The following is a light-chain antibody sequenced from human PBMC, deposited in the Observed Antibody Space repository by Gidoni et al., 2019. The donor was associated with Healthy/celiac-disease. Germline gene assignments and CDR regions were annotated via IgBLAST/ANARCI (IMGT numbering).Light chain of an antibody. CDR3: QQYNNWPPWT. CDR1: QSVSSN. CDR2: GAS. Sequence: EIVLTQSPATLSVSPGERATLSCRASQSVSSNLAWYQQKPGQVPRLRIYGASTRATGIPARFSGSGSGREFTLTISSLQSEDFAVYYCQQYNNWPPWTFGQXTKVEIK. J-gene: IGKJ1*01. V-gene: IGKV3D-15*01.